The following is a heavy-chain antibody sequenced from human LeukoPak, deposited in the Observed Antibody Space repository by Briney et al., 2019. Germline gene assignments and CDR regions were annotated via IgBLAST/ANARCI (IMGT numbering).Heavy chain of an antibody. CDR1: GFTFSNAW. Sequence: GGSLRLSCAASGFTFSNAWMTWVRQAPGKGLEWVGRIKRKTGGGTTDYAAPVKGRFTISRDDSKNTLYLQMNSLKPEDTAVYYCTSTLQYWGQGTLVTVSS. CDR2: IKRKTGGGTT. CDR3: TSTLQY. V-gene: IGHV3-15*01. J-gene: IGHJ4*02.